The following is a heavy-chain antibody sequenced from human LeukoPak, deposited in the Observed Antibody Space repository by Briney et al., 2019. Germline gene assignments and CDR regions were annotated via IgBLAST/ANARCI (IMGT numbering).Heavy chain of an antibody. CDR3: AREAVAAAVFSEWFGP. J-gene: IGHJ5*02. D-gene: IGHD6-13*01. CDR1: GFTFSSYA. CDR2: ISYDGSNK. V-gene: IGHV3-30*04. Sequence: GGSLRLSCAASGFTFSSYAMHWVRQAPGKGLEWVAVISYDGSNKYYADSVKGRFTISRDNSKNTLYLQMNSLRAEDTAVYYCAREAVAAAVFSEWFGPWGQGTLVTVSS.